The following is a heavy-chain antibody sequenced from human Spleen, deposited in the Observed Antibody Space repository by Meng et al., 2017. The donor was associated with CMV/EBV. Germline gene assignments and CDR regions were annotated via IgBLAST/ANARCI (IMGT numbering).Heavy chain of an antibody. CDR1: GFTFSSYA. Sequence: QGQLVEAGGGVVQPGGSLRLSCAASGFTFSSYAMHWVRQAPGKGLEWVAVISYDGSNKYYADSVKGRFTISRDNSKNTLYLQMNSLRAEDTAVYYCAKDLHYWGQGTLVTVSS. J-gene: IGHJ4*02. CDR2: ISYDGSNK. CDR3: AKDLHY. V-gene: IGHV3-30-3*01.